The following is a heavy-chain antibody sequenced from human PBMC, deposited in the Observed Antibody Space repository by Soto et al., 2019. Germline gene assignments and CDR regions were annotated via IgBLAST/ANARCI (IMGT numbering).Heavy chain of an antibody. D-gene: IGHD2-15*01. CDR3: ARQGYCSGGRCPTIYYYYYYMDV. CDR1: GGSICNYY. J-gene: IGHJ6*03. V-gene: IGHV4-59*08. Sequence: PSETLSLNCTVSGGSICNYYWSWIRQPPGKGLEWIGYIYYSGSTNYNPSLESRVTISVNTSKNQFSLKLSSVTAADTAVYYCARQGYCSGGRCPTIYYYYYYMDVWGKGTTVTVSS. CDR2: IYYSGST.